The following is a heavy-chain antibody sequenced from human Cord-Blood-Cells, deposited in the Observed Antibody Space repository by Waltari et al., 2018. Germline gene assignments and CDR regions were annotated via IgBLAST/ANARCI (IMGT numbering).Heavy chain of an antibody. J-gene: IGHJ4*02. Sequence: QVQLQQWGAGLLKPSETLSLTCAVYGGSFSGYYWSCIRQPPGKGLEWIGEINHSGSTNYNPSLKSRVTISVDTSKNQFSLKLSSVTAADTAVYYCARGRPGDYWGQGTLVTVSS. CDR1: GGSFSGYY. V-gene: IGHV4-34*01. CDR2: INHSGST. CDR3: ARGRPGDY.